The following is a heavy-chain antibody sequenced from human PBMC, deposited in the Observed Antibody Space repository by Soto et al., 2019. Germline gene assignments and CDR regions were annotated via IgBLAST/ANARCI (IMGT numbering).Heavy chain of an antibody. Sequence: QVQLVQSGAEVKKPGASVKVSCKASGYTFTSYGISWVRQAPGQGLEWVGWISAYNGNTHFAQNLQGRVTMTTDTSTSTDYMELRSLRSDDKAVYYCATEPTYFDYWGQGTLVTVSS. V-gene: IGHV1-18*01. CDR1: GYTFTSYG. CDR3: ATEPTYFDY. J-gene: IGHJ4*02. CDR2: ISAYNGNT.